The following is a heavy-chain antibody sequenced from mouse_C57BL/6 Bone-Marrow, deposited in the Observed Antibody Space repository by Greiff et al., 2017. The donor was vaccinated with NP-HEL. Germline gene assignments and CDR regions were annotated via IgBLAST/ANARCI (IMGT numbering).Heavy chain of an antibody. J-gene: IGHJ3*01. D-gene: IGHD2-12*01. CDR1: GYSITSGYY. CDR2: ISYDGSN. CDR3: ARDLDRLRREAWFAY. Sequence: DVQLQESGPGLVKPSQSLSLTCSVTGYSITSGYYWNWIRQFPGNKLEWMGYISYDGSNNYNPSLKNRISITRDTSKNQFFLKLNSVTTEDTATYYCARDLDRLRREAWFAYWGQGTLVTVSA. V-gene: IGHV3-6*01.